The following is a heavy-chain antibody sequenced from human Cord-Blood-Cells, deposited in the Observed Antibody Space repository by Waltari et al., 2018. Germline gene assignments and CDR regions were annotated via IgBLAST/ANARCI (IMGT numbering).Heavy chain of an antibody. CDR3: VTYCSSTSCYLGAFDI. CDR2: IHHSGST. J-gene: IGHJ3*02. D-gene: IGHD2-2*01. CDR1: GGSFSGYY. V-gene: IGHV4-34*01. Sequence: QVQLQQWGAGLLKPSETLSLTCAVYGGSFSGYYWSWCRQPPGKGLEWSGEIHHSGSTNYTPSLKSRVTISVDTSNNQFSLKLSSVTAADTAVYYCVTYCSSTSCYLGAFDIWGQGTMVTVSS.